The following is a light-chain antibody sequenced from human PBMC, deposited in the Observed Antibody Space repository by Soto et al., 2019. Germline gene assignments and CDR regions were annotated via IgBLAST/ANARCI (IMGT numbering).Light chain of an antibody. Sequence: DIVLTQSPCTLSVSPGERATLSCRASQSVSRDYLAWYQQKPGQAPCLLIYGAFNRAAGTPDRFSGSGSGTDFTLTINRVEPEDFAVYYCQQYGSSPRTFRQGTKVDIK. CDR3: QQYGSSPRT. V-gene: IGKV3-20*01. CDR2: GAF. J-gene: IGKJ1*01. CDR1: QSVSRDY.